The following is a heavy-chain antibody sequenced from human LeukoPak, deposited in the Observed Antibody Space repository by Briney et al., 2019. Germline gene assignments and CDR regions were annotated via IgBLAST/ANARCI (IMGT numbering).Heavy chain of an antibody. CDR1: GDSISNYY. V-gene: IGHV4-59*01. CDR3: ARLLDNDISGDPDTFDV. Sequence: PSETLSLTCTVSGDSISNYYWCWIRQPPGKGLEWIGYIYYSGSTNYNPSLKSRVTISVDTSKRNQSLKLTSVTSAENTAEYCARLLDNDISGDPDTFDVWGQGTTVIVSS. CDR2: IYYSGST. D-gene: IGHD3-22*01. J-gene: IGHJ3*01.